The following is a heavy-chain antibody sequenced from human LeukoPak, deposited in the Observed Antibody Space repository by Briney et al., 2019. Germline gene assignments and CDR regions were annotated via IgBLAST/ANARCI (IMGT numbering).Heavy chain of an antibody. Sequence: GGSLRLSCAASRFTVSSKYMSWVRQAPGKGLEWVSIIYSDGSTYYADSVKGRFTIPRDNSKKTLYLQMNSLRAEDTAVYYCARSMVRGVIPPLYDWGQGTLVTVSS. CDR2: IYSDGST. CDR1: RFTVSSKY. CDR3: ARSMVRGVIPPLYD. J-gene: IGHJ4*02. V-gene: IGHV3-66*01. D-gene: IGHD3-10*01.